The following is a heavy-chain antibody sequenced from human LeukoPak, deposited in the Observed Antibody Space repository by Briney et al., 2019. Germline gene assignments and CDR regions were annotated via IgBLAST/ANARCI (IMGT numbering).Heavy chain of an antibody. J-gene: IGHJ4*02. D-gene: IGHD1-7*01. CDR3: AKDERNWNYNLASQTYD. CDR1: GFTFSSYA. Sequence: GGSLTLSCVTSGFTFSSYAMSWVRQAPGKGLEWVSAISGSGVSTYYADSVKGRFTVSRDNSKNTLYLQMSSLRAEDTAVYYCAKDERNWNYNLASQTYDWGQGTLVTVSS. CDR2: ISGSGVST. V-gene: IGHV3-23*01.